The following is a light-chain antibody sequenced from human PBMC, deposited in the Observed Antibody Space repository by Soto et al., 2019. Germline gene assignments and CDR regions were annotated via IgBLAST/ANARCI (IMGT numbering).Light chain of an antibody. CDR2: DVS. CDR1: SSDVGGYNY. Sequence: QSALTQPASVSGSPGQSITISCTGTSSDVGGYNYVFWYQQHTGTAPKLMIYDVSNRPSGVSNRFSVSKSGNTASLTISGLQAEDEADYYCSSYTSRDVVFGGGTKLTVL. J-gene: IGLJ2*01. CDR3: SSYTSRDVV. V-gene: IGLV2-14*01.